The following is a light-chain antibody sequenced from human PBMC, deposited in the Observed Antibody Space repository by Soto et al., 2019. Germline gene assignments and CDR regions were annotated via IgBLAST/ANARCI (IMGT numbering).Light chain of an antibody. V-gene: IGKV1-5*01. Sequence: DIQMTQSPSTLSASVGDTVTITCRASQSTSSWLAWYQQKPGKAPKVLIYDVSSLESGVPSRFSGSGSGTEFTLTINSLQPEDFATYYCLQDHSYPWTFGPGTKVDIK. CDR1: QSTSSW. J-gene: IGKJ1*01. CDR3: LQDHSYPWT. CDR2: DVS.